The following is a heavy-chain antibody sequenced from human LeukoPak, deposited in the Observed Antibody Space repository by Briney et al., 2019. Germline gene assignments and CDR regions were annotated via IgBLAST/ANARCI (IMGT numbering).Heavy chain of an antibody. Sequence: SETLSLTCAVYGGSFSGYYWSWIRQPPGKGLEWIGEINHSGSTSYNPSLKSRVTISVDTSKNQFSLKLSSVTAADTAVYYCARAHPPVLRYFDWLLPGNWFDPWGQGTLVTVSS. V-gene: IGHV4-34*01. D-gene: IGHD3-9*01. CDR3: ARAHPPVLRYFDWLLPGNWFDP. J-gene: IGHJ5*02. CDR2: INHSGST. CDR1: GGSFSGYY.